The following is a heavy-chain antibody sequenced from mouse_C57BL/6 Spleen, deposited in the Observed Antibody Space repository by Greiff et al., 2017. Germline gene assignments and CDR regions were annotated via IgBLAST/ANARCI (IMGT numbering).Heavy chain of an antibody. V-gene: IGHV5-6*01. J-gene: IGHJ2*01. Sequence: DVHLVESGGDLVKPGGSLKLSCAASGFTFSSYGMSWVRQTPDKRLEWVATISSGGSYTYYPDSVKGRFTISRDNAKNTLYLQMSSLKSEDTAMYYCARHKDYDGYYEDYWGQGTTLTVSS. CDR1: GFTFSSYG. CDR3: ARHKDYDGYYEDY. CDR2: ISSGGSYT. D-gene: IGHD2-3*01.